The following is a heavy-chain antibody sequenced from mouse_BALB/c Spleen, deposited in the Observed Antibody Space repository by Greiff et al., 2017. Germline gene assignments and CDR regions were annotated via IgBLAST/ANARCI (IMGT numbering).Heavy chain of an antibody. Sequence: EVKLVESGGGLVQPGGSLRLSCATSGFTFTDYYMSWVRQPPGKALEWLGFIRNKANGYTTEYSASVKGRFTISRDNSQSILYLQMNTLRAEDSATYYCARVGTGLAMDYWGQGTSVTVSS. CDR1: GFTFTDYY. V-gene: IGHV7-3*02. J-gene: IGHJ4*01. CDR2: IRNKANGYTT. D-gene: IGHD4-1*01. CDR3: ARVGTGLAMDY.